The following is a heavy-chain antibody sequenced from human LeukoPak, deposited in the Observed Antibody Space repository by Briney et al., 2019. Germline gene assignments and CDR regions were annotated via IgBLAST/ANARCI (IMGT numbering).Heavy chain of an antibody. CDR1: GGSISSGGYY. V-gene: IGHV4-31*03. CDR2: IYYSGST. CDR3: ARGLRRYSSSSKYYFDY. Sequence: SQTLSLTCTVSGGSISSGGYYWSWIRQHPGKGLEWIGYIYYSGSTYYSPSLKSRVTISVDTSKNQFSLKLSSVTAADTAVYYCARGLRRYSSSSKYYFDYWGQGTLVTVSS. D-gene: IGHD6-6*01. J-gene: IGHJ4*02.